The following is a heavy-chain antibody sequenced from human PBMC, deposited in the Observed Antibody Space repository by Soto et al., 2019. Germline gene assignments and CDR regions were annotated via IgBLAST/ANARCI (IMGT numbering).Heavy chain of an antibody. Sequence: PSETLSLTCSVSGGSITSHYCSWFRQPPGKGLEWIGYIHYSGSTSYNPSLKSRVTISVDTSKNQFSLKMSSVTAADTAVYYCAREAPLRGSSWYPLGWFDPWGQGTLVTVSS. V-gene: IGHV4-59*11. CDR2: IHYSGST. CDR3: AREAPLRGSSWYPLGWFDP. J-gene: IGHJ5*02. CDR1: GGSITSHY. D-gene: IGHD6-13*01.